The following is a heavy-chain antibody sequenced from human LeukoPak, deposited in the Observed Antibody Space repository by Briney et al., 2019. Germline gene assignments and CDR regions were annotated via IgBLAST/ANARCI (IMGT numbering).Heavy chain of an antibody. D-gene: IGHD2-15*01. CDR1: GYTFTSYG. Sequence: GASVKVSCKASGYTFTSYGISWVRRAPGQGLEWMGWISAYNGNTNYAQKLQGRVTMTTDTSTSTAYMELRSLRSDDTAVYYCARDGYCSGGSCCFLAPFDYWGQGTLVTVSS. J-gene: IGHJ4*02. CDR2: ISAYNGNT. V-gene: IGHV1-18*01. CDR3: ARDGYCSGGSCCFLAPFDY.